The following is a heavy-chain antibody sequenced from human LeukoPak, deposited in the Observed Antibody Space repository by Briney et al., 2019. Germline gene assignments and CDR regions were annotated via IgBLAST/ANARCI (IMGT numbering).Heavy chain of an antibody. J-gene: IGHJ6*03. Sequence: GGSLRLSCAASGFTFSNYWLHWVRQAPGKGLAWVSRVNFDGTTTNYADSVKGRLTISRDNTKTTLYLQMNSLRAEDTAVYYCVRGAARAYYMDVWGKGTTVTVSS. D-gene: IGHD6-6*01. CDR2: VNFDGTTT. CDR3: VRGAARAYYMDV. V-gene: IGHV3-74*01. CDR1: GFTFSNYW.